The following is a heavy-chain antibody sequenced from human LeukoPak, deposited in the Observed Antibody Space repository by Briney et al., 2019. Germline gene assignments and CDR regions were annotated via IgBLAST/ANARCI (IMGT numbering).Heavy chain of an antibody. J-gene: IGHJ4*02. CDR3: ARYGAPFDS. Sequence: SETLSLTCTASGGSISSGGYYWSWIRQHPGKGLELIGYIFYSGTTYYNPSLKSRVSISLGTSLNQFSLKVISVTAADTAVYYCARYGAPFDSWGQGTLVTVSS. CDR2: IFYSGTT. CDR1: GGSISSGGYY. D-gene: IGHD4-17*01. V-gene: IGHV4-31*03.